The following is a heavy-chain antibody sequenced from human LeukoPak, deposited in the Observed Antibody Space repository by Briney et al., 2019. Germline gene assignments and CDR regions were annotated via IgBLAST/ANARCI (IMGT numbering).Heavy chain of an antibody. D-gene: IGHD3-10*01. V-gene: IGHV4-34*01. CDR3: ARGARNLWFGEPYYFDY. Sequence: PSETLSLTCAVYGGSFSGYYWSWIRQPPGKGLEWIGEINHSGSTNYNPSLKSRVTISVDTSKNQFSLKLSSVTAADTAVYYCARGARNLWFGEPYYFDYWGQGTLVTVSS. CDR1: GGSFSGYY. CDR2: INHSGST. J-gene: IGHJ4*02.